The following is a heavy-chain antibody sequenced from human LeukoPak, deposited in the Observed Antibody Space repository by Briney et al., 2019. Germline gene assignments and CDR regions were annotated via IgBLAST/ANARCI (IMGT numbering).Heavy chain of an antibody. CDR3: ARRGPDRWFYRFGAFDI. J-gene: IGHJ3*02. CDR1: GGSISSSSYY. D-gene: IGHD3-16*02. Sequence: SETLSLTCTVSGGSISSSSYYWGWIRQPPGKGLEWIGSIYYSGSTYYNPSLKSRVTISVDTSKNQFSLKLSSVTAADTAVYYCARRGPDRWFYRFGAFDIWGQGTMVTVSS. CDR2: IYYSGST. V-gene: IGHV4-39*07.